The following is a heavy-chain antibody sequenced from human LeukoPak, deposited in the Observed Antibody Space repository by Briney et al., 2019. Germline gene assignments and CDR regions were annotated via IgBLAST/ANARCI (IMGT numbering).Heavy chain of an antibody. CDR2: IHHSGNS. J-gene: IGHJ6*02. V-gene: IGHV4-39*01. CDR3: ARLHYYYGMDV. CDR1: GGSISSSIYY. Sequence: SETLSLTCTVSGGSISSSIYYWGWIRQPPGKGLEWIGSIHHSGNSYYNPSLKSRISISVDTSKNQFSLKLSSVTAADTAVYYCARLHYYYGMDVWGQGTTVTVSS.